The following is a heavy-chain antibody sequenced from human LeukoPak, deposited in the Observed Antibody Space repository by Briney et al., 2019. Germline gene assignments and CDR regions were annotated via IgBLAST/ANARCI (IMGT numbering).Heavy chain of an antibody. CDR1: GYTFTSYD. CDR3: ARDCSSTSCFLGAFDI. Sequence: ASVKVSCKASGYTFTSYDINWVRQATGQGLEWMGWMNPNSGNTGYAQKLQGRVTMTTDTSTSTAYMELRSLRSDDTAVYYCARDCSSTSCFLGAFDIWGQGTMVTVSS. V-gene: IGHV1-8*02. CDR2: MNPNSGNT. D-gene: IGHD2-2*01. J-gene: IGHJ3*02.